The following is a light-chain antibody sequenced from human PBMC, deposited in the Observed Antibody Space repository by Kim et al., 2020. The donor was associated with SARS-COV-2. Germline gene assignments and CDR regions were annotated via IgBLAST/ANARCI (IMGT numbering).Light chain of an antibody. CDR1: QSVLYSSNNKNY. CDR2: WAS. V-gene: IGKV4-1*01. Sequence: DIVMTQSPDSLAVSLGERATINCKSRQSVLYSSNNKNYLAWYQQKPGQPPKLLIYWASTRESGVPDRFSGSGSGTDFTLTISSLQAEDVAVYYCQQYYSTPHTFGQGTKLEI. CDR3: QQYYSTPHT. J-gene: IGKJ2*01.